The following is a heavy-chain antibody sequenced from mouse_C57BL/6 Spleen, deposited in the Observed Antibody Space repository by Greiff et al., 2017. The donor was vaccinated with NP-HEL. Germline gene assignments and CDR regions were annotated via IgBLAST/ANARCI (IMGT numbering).Heavy chain of an antibody. CDR2: LYPGDGDT. CDR1: GYAFSSSW. Sequence: VQLQESGPELVKPGASVKISCKASGYAFSSSWMNWVKQRPGTGLEWIGRLYPGDGDTNYNGKFKGKATLTADKSSSTAYMQLSSLTSEDSAVYFCATGTAQAFDYWGQGTTLTVSS. V-gene: IGHV1-82*01. D-gene: IGHD3-2*02. J-gene: IGHJ2*01. CDR3: ATGTAQAFDY.